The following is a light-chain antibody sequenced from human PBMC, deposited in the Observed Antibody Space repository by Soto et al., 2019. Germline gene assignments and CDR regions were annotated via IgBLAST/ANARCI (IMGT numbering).Light chain of an antibody. V-gene: IGLV2-14*03. J-gene: IGLJ1*01. CDR3: CAYSTSGTHV. CDR2: DVN. Sequence: QSALTQPASVSGSPGQSITFSCTGTSSGVGSYDYVSWHQQHPGKARKLIIYDVNNRPSGVPSRFSGSKSGNTASLIISGLQTEDEAEYYCCAYSTSGTHVFGTGTKLTVL. CDR1: SSGVGSYDY.